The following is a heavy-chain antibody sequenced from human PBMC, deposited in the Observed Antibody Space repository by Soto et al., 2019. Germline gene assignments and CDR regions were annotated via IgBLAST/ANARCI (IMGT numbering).Heavy chain of an antibody. CDR2: IWYDGSNK. CDR3: ARDFYYDSSGYYGHYYGMDV. CDR1: GFTFSSYG. Sequence: QMQLVESGGGVVQPGRSLRLSCAASGFTFSSYGMHWVRQAPGKGLEWVAVIWYDGSNKYYADSVKGRFTISRDNSKNTLYLQMNSLRAEDTAVYYCARDFYYDSSGYYGHYYGMDVWGQGTTVTVSS. D-gene: IGHD3-22*01. V-gene: IGHV3-33*01. J-gene: IGHJ6*02.